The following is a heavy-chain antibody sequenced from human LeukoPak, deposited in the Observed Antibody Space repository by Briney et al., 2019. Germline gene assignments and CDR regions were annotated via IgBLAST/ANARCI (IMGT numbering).Heavy chain of an antibody. Sequence: GGSLRLSCAASGSTFSSYDMSWVRQAPGKGLEWVSVIGSSGGSTYYADSVKGRFTISRDNSKNTLYLQMNSLRAEDTAVYYCAKAVSKQLDFDYWGQGILVTVSS. CDR3: AKAVSKQLDFDY. CDR2: IGSSGGST. J-gene: IGHJ4*02. V-gene: IGHV3-23*01. D-gene: IGHD6-13*01. CDR1: GSTFSSYD.